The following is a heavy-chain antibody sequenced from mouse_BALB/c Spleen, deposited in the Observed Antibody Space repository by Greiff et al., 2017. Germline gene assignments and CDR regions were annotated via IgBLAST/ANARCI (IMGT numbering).Heavy chain of an antibody. V-gene: IGHV1-7*01. CDR1: GYTFTSYW. CDR3: ARGNFDD. J-gene: IGHJ2*01. CDR2: INPSTGYT. Sequence: VQLQQSGAELAKPGASVKMSCKASGYTFTSYWMHWVKQRPGQGLEWIGYINPSTGYTEYNQKFKDKATLTADKSSSTAYMQLSSLTSEDSAVYYCARGNFDDWGQGTTLTVSS.